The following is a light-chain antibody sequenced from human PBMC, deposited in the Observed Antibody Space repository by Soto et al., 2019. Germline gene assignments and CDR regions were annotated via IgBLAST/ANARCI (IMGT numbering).Light chain of an antibody. Sequence: QSVLTQPPSVSGAPGQRVTISCTGSRSNIGAGYGVHWYQQLPGTAPKLLIYGNSNRPSGVPDRFSGSKSGTSASLAITGLQAEDEADYYCQSYDSSLSGGVFGTGTKLTVL. CDR1: RSNIGAGYG. V-gene: IGLV1-40*01. CDR2: GNS. J-gene: IGLJ1*01. CDR3: QSYDSSLSGGV.